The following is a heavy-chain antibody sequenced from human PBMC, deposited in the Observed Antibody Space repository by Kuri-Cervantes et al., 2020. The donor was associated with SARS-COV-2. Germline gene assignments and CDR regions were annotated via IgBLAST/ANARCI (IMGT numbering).Heavy chain of an antibody. CDR3: AKVRPRNEGIAAAVGFDL. D-gene: IGHD6-13*01. J-gene: IGHJ2*01. CDR1: GFTFSSYA. Sequence: LSLTCAASGFTFSSYAMSWVRQAPGKGLEWVSAISGSGGSTYYADSVKGRFTISRDNSKNTLYLQMNSLRAEDTAVYYCAKVRPRNEGIAAAVGFDLWGRGTLVTVSS. CDR2: ISGSGGST. V-gene: IGHV3-23*01.